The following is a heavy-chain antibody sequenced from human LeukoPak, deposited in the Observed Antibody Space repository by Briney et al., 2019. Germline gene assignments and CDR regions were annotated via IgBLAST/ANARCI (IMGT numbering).Heavy chain of an antibody. V-gene: IGHV3-11*04. J-gene: IGHJ3*02. CDR2: ISSSGGTI. Sequence: GGSLRLSCAASGFTFSDYYMSWIRQAPGKGLEWVSYISSSGGTIYYADSVKGRFTISRDNAKNSLYLQMNSLRAEDTAVYYCARAELYDYVWGSPPAAFDIWGQGAMVTVSS. CDR1: GFTFSDYY. D-gene: IGHD3-16*01. CDR3: ARAELYDYVWGSPPAAFDI.